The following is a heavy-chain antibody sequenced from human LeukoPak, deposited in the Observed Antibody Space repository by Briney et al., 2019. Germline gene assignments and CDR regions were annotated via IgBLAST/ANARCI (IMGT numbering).Heavy chain of an antibody. V-gene: IGHV4-39*07. CDR1: GGSISSSSYY. D-gene: IGHD4-23*01. Sequence: PSETLSLTCTVSGGSISSSSYYWGWIRQPPGKGLEWIGSIYYSGSTYYNPSLKSRVTISVDTSKNQFSLKLSSVTAADTAVYYCARGSLGGWGQGTLVTVSS. CDR3: ARGSLGG. J-gene: IGHJ4*02. CDR2: IYYSGST.